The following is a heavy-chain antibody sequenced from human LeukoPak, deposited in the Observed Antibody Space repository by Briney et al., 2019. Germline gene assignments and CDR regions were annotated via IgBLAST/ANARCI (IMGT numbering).Heavy chain of an antibody. D-gene: IGHD3-22*01. V-gene: IGHV3-48*01. J-gene: IGHJ4*02. CDR2: ISSSSSTI. CDR1: GFTFSSYS. CDR3: ARELYYDSSGYLDY. Sequence: GGSLRLSCAASGFTFSSYSTNWVRQAPGKGLEWVSYISSSSSTIYYADSVKGRFTISRDNSKNTLYLQMNSLRAEDTAVYYCARELYYDSSGYLDYWGQGTLVTVSS.